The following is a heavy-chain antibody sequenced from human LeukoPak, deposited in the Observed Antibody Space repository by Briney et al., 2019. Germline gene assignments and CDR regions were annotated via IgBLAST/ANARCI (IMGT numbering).Heavy chain of an antibody. V-gene: IGHV1-18*04. CDR1: GYTFTGYY. Sequence: GASVKVSCKASGYTFTGYYMHWVRQAPGHGLERVGWIRAYNGNTTYSQNLQGRVTVTADKSTSTDYMEMSSPRSEDTVVYYCASYRDGYTSGGAFDIWGQGTMVTVSS. D-gene: IGHD5-24*01. CDR3: ASYRDGYTSGGAFDI. J-gene: IGHJ3*02. CDR2: IRAYNGNT.